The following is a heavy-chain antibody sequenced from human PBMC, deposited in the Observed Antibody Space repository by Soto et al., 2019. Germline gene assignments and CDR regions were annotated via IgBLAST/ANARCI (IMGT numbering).Heavy chain of an antibody. CDR2: ISAYNGNT. J-gene: IGHJ5*02. Sequence: QVHLVQSGGEVKKTGASVTVSCKASGYRFASYAIGWVRQAPGQGLEWVGWISAYNGNTRYAQKLQGRVTMTTDTSTSTAYMELRSLKSDDTAVYYCARERVTLVREPQNWFDPWGQGTLVTVSS. D-gene: IGHD1-1*01. CDR3: ARERVTLVREPQNWFDP. V-gene: IGHV1-18*01. CDR1: GYRFASYA.